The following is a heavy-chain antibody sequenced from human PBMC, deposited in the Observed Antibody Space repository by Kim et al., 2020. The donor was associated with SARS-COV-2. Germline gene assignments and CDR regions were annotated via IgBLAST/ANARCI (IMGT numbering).Heavy chain of an antibody. V-gene: IGHV3-74*01. CDR2: SNAGGTVT. Sequence: GGSLRLSCAASGFTFSNFWMHWVRQTPGKGLVWVSRSNAGGTVTDYADSVKGRFTISRDNAKNSLYLHMNSLRVDDTAVYYCARGSKDWYGVDYWGPGSLVTVSS. J-gene: IGHJ4*02. CDR1: GFTFSNFW. D-gene: IGHD3-9*01. CDR3: ARGSKDWYGVDY.